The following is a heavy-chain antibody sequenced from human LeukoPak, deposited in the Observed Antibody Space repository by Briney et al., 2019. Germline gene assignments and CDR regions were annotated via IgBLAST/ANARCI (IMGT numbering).Heavy chain of an antibody. J-gene: IGHJ5*02. CDR3: TRDRGLYGEVLFDA. D-gene: IGHD3-10*01. CDR2: IYGSGSI. Sequence: SETLSLTCTVFGASVNNYYLSWIRQPAGKGLEWIGRIYGSGSINYNPSLRSQVAMSLDTSKNQFSLKLRSVTAADTAVYYCTRDRGLYGEVLFDAWGQGTLVTVSS. CDR1: GASVNNYY. V-gene: IGHV4-4*07.